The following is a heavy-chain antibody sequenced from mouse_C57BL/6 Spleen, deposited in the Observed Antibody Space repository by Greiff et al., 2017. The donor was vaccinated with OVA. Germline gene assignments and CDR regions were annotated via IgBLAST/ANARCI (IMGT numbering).Heavy chain of an antibody. CDR3: ARDNDGYYPAY. CDR2: ISYDGSN. Sequence: EVKLMESGPGLVKPSQSLSLTCSVTGYSITSGYYWNWIRQFPGNKLEWMGYISYDGSNNYNPSLKNRISITRDTSKNQFFLKLNSVTTEDTATYHCARDNDGYYPAYWGQGTSVTVSS. D-gene: IGHD2-3*01. CDR1: GYSITSGYY. V-gene: IGHV3-6*01. J-gene: IGHJ4*01.